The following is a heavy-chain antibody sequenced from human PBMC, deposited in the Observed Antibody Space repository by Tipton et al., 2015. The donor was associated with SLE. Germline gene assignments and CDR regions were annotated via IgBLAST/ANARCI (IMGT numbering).Heavy chain of an antibody. Sequence: GLVKPSGTLSLTCAVSGASISNGGYSWSWLRQPPGKGLEYIGFIYHGGSTYYNPSLKSRVTISVDTSKNQFSLNMNFVTAADTAVYYCARHPRELPFDYWGQGTLVTVSS. J-gene: IGHJ4*02. D-gene: IGHD3-10*01. V-gene: IGHV4-30-2*01. CDR1: GASISNGGYS. CDR3: ARHPRELPFDY. CDR2: IYHGGST.